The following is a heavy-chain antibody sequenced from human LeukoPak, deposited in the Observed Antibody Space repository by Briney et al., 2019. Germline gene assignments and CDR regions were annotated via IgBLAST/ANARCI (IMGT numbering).Heavy chain of an antibody. V-gene: IGHV3-11*01. CDR3: ARDRQRLQQRIWFDP. J-gene: IGHJ5*02. Sequence: GGSLRLSCAASVFTFSDYYMSWIRQAPGKGLEWVSYISSSGSTIYYADSVKGRFTISRDNAKNSLYLQMNSLRAEDTAVYYCARDRQRLQQRIWFDPWGQGTLVTVSS. D-gene: IGHD1/OR15-1a*01. CDR2: ISSSGSTI. CDR1: VFTFSDYY.